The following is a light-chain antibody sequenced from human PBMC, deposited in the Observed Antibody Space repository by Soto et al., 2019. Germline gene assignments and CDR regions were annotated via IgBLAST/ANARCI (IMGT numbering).Light chain of an antibody. V-gene: IGKV3-20*01. Sequence: EIVLTQSPGTLSFSPGERATLSCRASQSLSSNYLAWYQQKPGQAPRLLIYGVSSRATGVPVSFSGSGSGTDFTLTISSLQHEDFATYYCQQANSFPRTFGQGTKVDIK. CDR2: GVS. CDR1: QSLSSNY. J-gene: IGKJ1*01. CDR3: QQANSFPRT.